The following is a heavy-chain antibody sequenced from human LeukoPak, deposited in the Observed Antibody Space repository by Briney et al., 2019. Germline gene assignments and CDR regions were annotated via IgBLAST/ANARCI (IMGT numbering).Heavy chain of an antibody. V-gene: IGHV3-7*01. CDR2: IKLDGSEK. J-gene: IGHJ3*02. D-gene: IGHD2-15*01. Sequence: GGSLRLSCAASGFTFSTYWMSWVRQAPGKGLEWVANIKLDGSEKSYVDSVKGRFTISRDNAKNSLYLQMNSLRAEDTAVYYCARDGRYCSGGSCYSTVGACDIWGQGTMVTVSS. CDR1: GFTFSTYW. CDR3: ARDGRYCSGGSCYSTVGACDI.